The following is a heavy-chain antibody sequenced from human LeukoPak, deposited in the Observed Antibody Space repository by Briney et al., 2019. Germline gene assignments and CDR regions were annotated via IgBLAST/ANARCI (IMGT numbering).Heavy chain of an antibody. CDR1: GFTFNDYA. CDR2: ISGNGGST. D-gene: IGHD5-18*01. CDR3: ANGSGSTYGRFLFDY. J-gene: IGHJ4*02. Sequence: PGGSLRLSCAASGFTFNDYAMHWVRQAPGKGLEWISRISGNGGSTYYADSVKGRFTISRDNSNNSLYLQMNSLRTEDTAVYYCANGSGSTYGRFLFDYWGQGTMVAVSS. V-gene: IGHV3-43*02.